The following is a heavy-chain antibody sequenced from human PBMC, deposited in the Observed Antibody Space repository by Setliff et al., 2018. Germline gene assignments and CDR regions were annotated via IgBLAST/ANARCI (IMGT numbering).Heavy chain of an antibody. D-gene: IGHD5-12*01. CDR3: ARGGTFRYFDY. J-gene: IGHJ4*02. V-gene: IGHV4-59*01. CDR1: GGSISTYY. Sequence: PSETLSLTCTVSGGSISTYYWSWIRQPPGKGLEWIGYVYYSGIANYSPSLKSRLTISVDTSKNQFSLKLRSATAADAAVYYCARGGTFRYFDYWGQGTPVTVSS. CDR2: VYYSGIA.